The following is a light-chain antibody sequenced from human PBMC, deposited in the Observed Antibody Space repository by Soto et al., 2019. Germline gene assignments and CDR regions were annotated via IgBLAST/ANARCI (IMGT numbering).Light chain of an antibody. V-gene: IGKV3-15*01. J-gene: IGKJ4*01. CDR3: QQYNDGPPLT. CDR1: QSVSRD. Sequence: EMVMTQSPATLSVSPGERATLSCRASQSVSRDLAWYQQKPGQAPRLLIYGASTRAPSIPARFSGSGSGTEFTLTISNLQSEDFAVYYCQQYNDGPPLTFGGGTKVDI. CDR2: GAS.